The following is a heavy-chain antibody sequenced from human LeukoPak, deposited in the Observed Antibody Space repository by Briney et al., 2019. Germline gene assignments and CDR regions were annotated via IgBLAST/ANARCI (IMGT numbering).Heavy chain of an antibody. CDR3: ERGARGAYYFDY. V-gene: IGHV3-74*01. Sequence: GGSLRLSCAASAFTFNTYWMHWVRQVPGRGLEWVSRINGDESSTNYADSVKGRFTISRDNAKDTLYLHMNSLTAEDTAVYYCERGARGAYYFDYWGRETLVTVSS. D-gene: IGHD3-16*01. CDR1: AFTFNTYW. J-gene: IGHJ4*02. CDR2: INGDESST.